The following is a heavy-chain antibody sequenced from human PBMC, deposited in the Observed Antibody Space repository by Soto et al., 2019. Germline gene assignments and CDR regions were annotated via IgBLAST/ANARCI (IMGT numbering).Heavy chain of an antibody. CDR3: ARGRYGDY. D-gene: IGHD1-1*01. CDR2: ISAHNGNT. V-gene: IGHV1-18*01. CDR1: GYTFTSYG. Sequence: VHLVQSGAEVKKPGASVKVSCKASGYTFTSYGITWVRQAPGQGLEWMGWISAHNGNTDYAQKLQGRVIVTRDTSTSTADMELRSLISDDTAVYYCARGRYGDYWGQGALVTVSS. J-gene: IGHJ4*02.